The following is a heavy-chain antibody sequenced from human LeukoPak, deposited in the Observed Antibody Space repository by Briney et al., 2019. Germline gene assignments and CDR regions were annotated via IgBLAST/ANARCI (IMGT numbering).Heavy chain of an antibody. CDR2: VNTHNGDT. V-gene: IGHV1-18*04. Sequence: ASVKVSCKASGYTLTSFGISWVRQTPGQGLQWMGRVNTHNGDTAYAQQFQGRVTMTRDTSTNTAYIELRSLSSDDTAVYYCARDWDYGDNVDVFDVWGQGTVVTVSS. CDR1: GYTLTSFG. CDR3: ARDWDYGDNVDVFDV. J-gene: IGHJ3*01. D-gene: IGHD4-17*01.